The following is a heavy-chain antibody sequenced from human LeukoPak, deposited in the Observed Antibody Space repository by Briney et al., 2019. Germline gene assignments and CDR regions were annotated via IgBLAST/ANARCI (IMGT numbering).Heavy chain of an antibody. CDR2: ISAYNGNT. J-gene: IGHJ4*02. Sequence: ASVKVSCKASGYSFTNYGFIWVRQAPGQGLAWMGWISAYNGNTAYAQKIQGRVTMTTDTSASTVYMDLRSLRSDDTAVYYCARAHSGSLRAPFDYWGQGTLVTVSS. V-gene: IGHV1-18*01. D-gene: IGHD3-22*01. CDR3: ARAHSGSLRAPFDY. CDR1: GYSFTNYG.